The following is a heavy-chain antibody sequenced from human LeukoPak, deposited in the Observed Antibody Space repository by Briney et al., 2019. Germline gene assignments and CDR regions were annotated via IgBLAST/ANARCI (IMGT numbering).Heavy chain of an antibody. J-gene: IGHJ3*01. V-gene: IGHV4-34*01. D-gene: IGHD3-10*01. CDR1: GGSFSGDY. CDR2: INHSGSS. CDR3: ARGYYLSG. Sequence: SETLSLTCAVYGGSFSGDYWSWIRQPPGKGLEWIGEINHSGSSNYNPSLKSRVTISVDTSRNQFSLKLSSVTAADTAVYYCARGYYLSGWGQGTMVTVSS.